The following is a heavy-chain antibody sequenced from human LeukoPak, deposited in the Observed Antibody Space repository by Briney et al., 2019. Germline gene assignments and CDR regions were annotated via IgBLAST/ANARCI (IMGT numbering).Heavy chain of an antibody. CDR1: GGSISSSSYY. CDR3: AREFAPYYYDSSGYWAHAFDI. J-gene: IGHJ3*02. V-gene: IGHV4-61*02. Sequence: SETLSLTCTVSGGSISSSSYYWSWIRQPAGKGLEWIGRIYTSGSTNYNPSLKSRVTMSVDTSKNQFSLKLSSVTAADTTVYYCAREFAPYYYDSSGYWAHAFDIWGQGTMVTVSS. CDR2: IYTSGST. D-gene: IGHD3-22*01.